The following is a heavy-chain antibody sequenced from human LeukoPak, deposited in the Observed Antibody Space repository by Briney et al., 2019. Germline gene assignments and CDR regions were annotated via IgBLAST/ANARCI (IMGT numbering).Heavy chain of an antibody. Sequence: GGSLRLSCAASGFTFSSYSMNWVRQAPGKGLEWVSYISSSSSTIYYADSVKGRFAISRDNAKNSLYLQMNSLRDEDTAVYYCARDRDSRPIGYYYYGMDVWGQGTTVTVSS. J-gene: IGHJ6*02. CDR2: ISSSSSTI. V-gene: IGHV3-48*02. CDR3: ARDRDSRPIGYYYYGMDV. D-gene: IGHD3-22*01. CDR1: GFTFSSYS.